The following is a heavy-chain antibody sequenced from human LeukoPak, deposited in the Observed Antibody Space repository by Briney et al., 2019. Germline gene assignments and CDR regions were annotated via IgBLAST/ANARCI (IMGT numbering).Heavy chain of an antibody. CDR1: GLTFSGYW. CDR2: IDNDGSST. Sequence: GSLRLSCAASGLTFSGYWVHWVRQAPGKGLVWVSRIDNDGSSTIYADSVKGRFTISRDNAKNTVHLQMNSLRAEDTAVYYCAGSPSYYYYYGMDVWGQGTTVTVSS. J-gene: IGHJ6*02. V-gene: IGHV3-74*01. CDR3: AGSPSYYYYYGMDV.